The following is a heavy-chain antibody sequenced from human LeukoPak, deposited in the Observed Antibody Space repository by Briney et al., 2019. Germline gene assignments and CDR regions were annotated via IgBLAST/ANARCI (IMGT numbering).Heavy chain of an antibody. Sequence: AASVKVSCKASGYTFTSNYMHWVRQAPGQGLEWMGIIYPSGGNTNYAQKFQGRVAMTRDTSTSTVYMEMSSLRSEDTAIYYCARDCSSTRCQGPVFDNWGQGTLVTVSS. CDR3: ARDCSSTRCQGPVFDN. V-gene: IGHV1-46*01. D-gene: IGHD2-2*01. CDR1: GYTFTSNY. J-gene: IGHJ4*02. CDR2: IYPSGGNT.